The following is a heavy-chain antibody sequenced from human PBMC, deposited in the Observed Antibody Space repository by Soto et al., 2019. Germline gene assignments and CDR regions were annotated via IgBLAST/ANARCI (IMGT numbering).Heavy chain of an antibody. V-gene: IGHV3-11*01. J-gene: IGHJ4*02. CDR1: GFTFSDYY. CDR2: ISSSGSTI. Sequence: QVQLVESGGGLVKPGGSLRLSCAASGFTFSDYYMSWIRQAPGKGLEWVSYISSSGSTIYYADSVKGRFTISRDNTKNSLYLQVSSLRAEDTAVYYCARLPPSVRFLEWLFDYWGQGTLVTVSS. D-gene: IGHD3-3*01. CDR3: ARLPPSVRFLEWLFDY.